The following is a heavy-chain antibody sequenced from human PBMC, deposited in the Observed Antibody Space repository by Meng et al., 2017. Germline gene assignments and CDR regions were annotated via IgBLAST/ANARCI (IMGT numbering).Heavy chain of an antibody. CDR2: ASYRSTWYH. D-gene: IGHD1-26*01. J-gene: IGHJ4*02. V-gene: IGHV6-1*01. CDR1: GASVCSNSAA. Sequence: QLQLKRAGPGLVKPSQTLALVCAISGASVCSNSAAWNWIRQSPSRGLEWLGRASYRSTWYHDYAESVKSRISIDPDTSKNQFSLQLRSVTPEDSAVYYCARGSYSFDSWGQRTLVTVSS. CDR3: ARGSYSFDS.